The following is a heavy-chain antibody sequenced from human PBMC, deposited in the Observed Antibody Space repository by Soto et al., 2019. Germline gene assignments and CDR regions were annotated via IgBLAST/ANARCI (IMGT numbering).Heavy chain of an antibody. J-gene: IGHJ4*02. CDR3: ARSYYDSSGYYLGEFDY. CDR1: GFTFSSYG. CDR2: IWYDGSNK. D-gene: IGHD3-22*01. Sequence: QVQLVESGGGVVQPGRSLRLSCAASGFTFSSYGMHWVRQAPGKGLEWVAVIWYDGSNKYYADSVKGRFTISRDNSKNTLYLQMNSLRAEDTAVYYCARSYYDSSGYYLGEFDYWGQGTLVTVSS. V-gene: IGHV3-33*01.